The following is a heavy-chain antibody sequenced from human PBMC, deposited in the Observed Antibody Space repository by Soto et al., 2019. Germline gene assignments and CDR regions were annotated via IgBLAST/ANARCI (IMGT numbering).Heavy chain of an antibody. J-gene: IGHJ5*02. CDR2: IYWDDDK. CDR3: AKCSSSRGFDP. D-gene: IGHD2-2*01. Sequence: QITLKESGPTLVKPTQTLTLTCTVSGFSLTTSGVGVGWIRQPPGKALECLAVIYWDDDKRYSPSLKSRLTITRDTSKNQVVLTITNMDPVDTATYYCAKCSSSRGFDPWGQGTLVTVSS. V-gene: IGHV2-5*02. CDR1: GFSLTTSGVG.